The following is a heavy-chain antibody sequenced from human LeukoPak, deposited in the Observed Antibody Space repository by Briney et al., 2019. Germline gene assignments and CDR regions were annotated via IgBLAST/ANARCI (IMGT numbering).Heavy chain of an antibody. J-gene: IGHJ4*02. D-gene: IGHD6-13*01. CDR2: IYYSGNT. CDR1: GGSISSSSYY. V-gene: IGHV4-39*07. Sequence: TSETLSLTCTVSGGSISSSSYYWGWIRQPPGKGLEWIGSIYYSGNTYYNPSLKSRLTISVDTSKNQFSLKLSSVTAADTAVYYCARMISSSPIDYWGQGALVTVSS. CDR3: ARMISSSPIDY.